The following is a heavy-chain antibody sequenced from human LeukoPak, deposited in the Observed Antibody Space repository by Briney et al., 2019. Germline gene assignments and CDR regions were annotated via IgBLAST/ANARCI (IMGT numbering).Heavy chain of an antibody. CDR1: GFTFRTYG. Sequence: GRSLRLSCAASGFTFRTYGMNWVRQAPGKGLEWVSIISYDGSNEDYADSVKGRFTISRDNSKNTLYLQMNSLRAEDSAVYYCAKSRVRGVYYFDYWGRGTLVSVSS. V-gene: IGHV3-30*18. CDR2: ISYDGSNE. D-gene: IGHD3-10*02. CDR3: AKSRVRGVYYFDY. J-gene: IGHJ4*02.